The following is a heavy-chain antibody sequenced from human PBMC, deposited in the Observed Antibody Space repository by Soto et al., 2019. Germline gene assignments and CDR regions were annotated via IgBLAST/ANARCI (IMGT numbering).Heavy chain of an antibody. V-gene: IGHV4-31*02. D-gene: IGHD1-1*01. J-gene: IGHJ5*01. CDR2: IYYTGSA. CDR3: ARDLNTSPTKNWFDS. Sequence: SETLSLTCNVSGGSISSGDYYWSWLRQHPQKGLEWIGYIYYTGSAYYNPSLKSRVTISVDTSKNQFSLKVSSVTAADTAVYYCARDLNTSPTKNWFDSWGQGTLVPVSS. CDR1: GGSISSGDYY.